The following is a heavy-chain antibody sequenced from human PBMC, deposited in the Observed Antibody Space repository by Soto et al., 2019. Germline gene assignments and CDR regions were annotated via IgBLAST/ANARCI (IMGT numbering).Heavy chain of an antibody. V-gene: IGHV1-18*04. CDR2: ISGYNGNT. D-gene: IGHD4-17*01. J-gene: IGHJ4*02. Sequence: ASVKVSCKASGYTFSTHGVSWVLRAPGQGLEWMGWISGYNGNTNYAQKFQGRVTMTTETSTNTAYMELRSLRSDDTALYYCASWAGQVRDFGGPLDYWGQGTLVTVSS. CDR1: GYTFSTHG. CDR3: ASWAGQVRDFGGPLDY.